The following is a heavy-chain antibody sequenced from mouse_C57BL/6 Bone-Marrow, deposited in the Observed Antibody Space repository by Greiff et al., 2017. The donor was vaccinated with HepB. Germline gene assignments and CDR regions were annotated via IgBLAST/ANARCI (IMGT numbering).Heavy chain of an antibody. V-gene: IGHV1-69*01. CDR3: ARDYDYDGEGFAY. D-gene: IGHD2-4*01. Sequence: QVQLQQPGAELVMPGASVKLSCKASGYTFTSYWMHWVKQRPGQGLEWIGEIDPSDSYTNYNQNFKGKSTLTVDKSSSTAYMQLSSLTSEDSAVYYCARDYDYDGEGFAYWGQGTLVTVSA. CDR2: IDPSDSYT. J-gene: IGHJ3*01. CDR1: GYTFTSYW.